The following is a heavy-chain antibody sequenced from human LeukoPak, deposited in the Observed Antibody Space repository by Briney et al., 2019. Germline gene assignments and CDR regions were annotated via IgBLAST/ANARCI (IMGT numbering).Heavy chain of an antibody. CDR2: MYYSGST. V-gene: IGHV4-61*05. CDR3: ARRSISGNSWDYFDY. Sequence: SETLSLTCTVSGGSISSSSYYWGWIRQPPGKGLEWIAFMYYSGSTNYNPSLKSRVTISVDTSKNQFSLKLSSVTAADTAVYYCARRSISGNSWDYFDYWGQGTLVTVSS. D-gene: IGHD4-23*01. J-gene: IGHJ4*02. CDR1: GGSISSSSYY.